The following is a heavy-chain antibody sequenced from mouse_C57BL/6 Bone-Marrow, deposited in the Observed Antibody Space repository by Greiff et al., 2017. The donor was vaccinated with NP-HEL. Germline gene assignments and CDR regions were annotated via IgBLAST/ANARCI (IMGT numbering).Heavy chain of an antibody. D-gene: IGHD2-4*01. J-gene: IGHJ3*01. V-gene: IGHV2-2*01. CDR1: GFSLTSYG. CDR3: ARNGGPSTMITPWFAY. CDR2: IWSGGST. Sequence: VQLQQSGPGLVQPSQSLSITCTVSGFSLTSYGVHWVRQSPGKGLEWLGVIWSGGSTDYNAAFISRLSISKDNSKSQVFFKMNSLQADDTAIYYCARNGGPSTMITPWFAYWGQGTLVTVSA.